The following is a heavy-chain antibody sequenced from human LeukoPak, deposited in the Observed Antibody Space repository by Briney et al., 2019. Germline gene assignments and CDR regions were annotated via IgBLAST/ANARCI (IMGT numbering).Heavy chain of an antibody. CDR1: GYTFISYD. CDR2: MNPNSGIT. Sequence: GASVKVSCKASGYTFISYDINWVRQATGRGLEWMGWMNPNSGITGYAQKFQGRVSMTRNTSISTAYMELSSLRSEDTAVYYCARGLYYYDSNGRTPYDYWGQGTLVTVSS. J-gene: IGHJ4*02. D-gene: IGHD3-22*01. V-gene: IGHV1-8*01. CDR3: ARGLYYYDSNGRTPYDY.